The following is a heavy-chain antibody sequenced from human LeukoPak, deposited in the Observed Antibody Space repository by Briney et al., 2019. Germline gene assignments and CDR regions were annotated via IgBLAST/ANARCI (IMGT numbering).Heavy chain of an antibody. CDR3: ARDRVQLWNYGLDV. D-gene: IGHD1-1*01. V-gene: IGHV3-30-3*01. Sequence: GGSLRLSCAASGFTFSSYAMHWVRQGPGKGLEWVGTISYHGNNEYYADSVKGRFTISRDNSKNTLYLQMNSLRTEDTAAYYCARDRVQLWNYGLDVWGQGTTVTVSS. CDR2: ISYHGNNE. J-gene: IGHJ6*02. CDR1: GFTFSSYA.